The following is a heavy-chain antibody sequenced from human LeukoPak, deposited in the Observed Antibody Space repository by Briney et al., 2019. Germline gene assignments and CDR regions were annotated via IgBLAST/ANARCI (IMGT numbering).Heavy chain of an antibody. CDR3: ARGRLSYGGNSDY. CDR2: IYYSGST. Sequence: PSQTLSLTCTVSGGSISSGDYYWSWIRQPPGKGLEWIGYIYYSGSTYYNPSLKSRVTISVDTSKNQFSLKLSSVTAADTAVYYCARGRLSYGGNSDYWGQGTLVTVSS. D-gene: IGHD4-23*01. CDR1: GGSISSGDYY. J-gene: IGHJ4*02. V-gene: IGHV4-30-4*01.